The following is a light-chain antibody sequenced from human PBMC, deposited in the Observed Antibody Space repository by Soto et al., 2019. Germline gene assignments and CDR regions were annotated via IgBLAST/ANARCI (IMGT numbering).Light chain of an antibody. V-gene: IGKV1-5*01. CDR2: DAS. CDR1: QSISSW. J-gene: IGKJ5*01. Sequence: DIQMNRSPSTLSASVGDRVTMPCRASQSISSWLAWFQQEQGKAPKLLIYDASNLESGVPSRFRGSGSGTDSTLSISRLQPEDFETYYCQQFNNYPFTFGQGTRLEI. CDR3: QQFNNYPFT.